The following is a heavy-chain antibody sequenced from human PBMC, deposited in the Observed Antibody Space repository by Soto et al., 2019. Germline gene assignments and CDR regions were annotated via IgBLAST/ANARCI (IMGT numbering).Heavy chain of an antibody. V-gene: IGHV3-9*01. CDR1: GFTFDDYA. CDR2: ISWNSGSI. D-gene: IGHD7-27*01. J-gene: IGHJ6*02. CDR3: AKDISTGEGGSYYYYYGMDV. Sequence: GGSLRLSCAASGFTFDDYAMHWVRQAPGKGLEWVSGISWNSGSIGYADSVKGRFTISRDNAKNSLYLQMNSLRAEDTALYYCAKDISTGEGGSYYYYYGMDVWGQGTTVTVSS.